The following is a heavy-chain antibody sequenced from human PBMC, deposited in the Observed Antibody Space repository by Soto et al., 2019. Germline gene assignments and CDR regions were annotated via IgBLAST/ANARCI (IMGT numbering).Heavy chain of an antibody. J-gene: IGHJ6*03. CDR2: MNPNSGNT. V-gene: IGHV1-8*01. Sequence: APVKVSCKASGYTSTSYDINWVRQATGQGLEWMGWMNPNSGNTGYAQKFQGRVTMTRNTSISTAYMELSSLRSEDTAVYYCARGEMVRGVIINYYYYYMDVWGKGTTVTVSS. CDR3: ARGEMVRGVIINYYYYYMDV. CDR1: GYTSTSYD. D-gene: IGHD3-10*01.